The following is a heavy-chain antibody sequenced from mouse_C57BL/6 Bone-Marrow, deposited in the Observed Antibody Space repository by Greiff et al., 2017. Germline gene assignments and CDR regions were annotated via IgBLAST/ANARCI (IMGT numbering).Heavy chain of an antibody. CDR1: GYTFTSYW. CDR2: IDPSDSYT. Sequence: QVQLQQPGAELVKPGASVKLSCKASGYTFTSYWIQWVKQRPGQGLEWIGEIDPSDSYTNYNQKFKGKATLTVDTSSSTAYMQLSSLTSEDSAVYSWASNWDRSFDVGGTGTTVPVST. CDR3: ASNWDRSFDV. V-gene: IGHV1-50*01. J-gene: IGHJ1*03. D-gene: IGHD4-1*01.